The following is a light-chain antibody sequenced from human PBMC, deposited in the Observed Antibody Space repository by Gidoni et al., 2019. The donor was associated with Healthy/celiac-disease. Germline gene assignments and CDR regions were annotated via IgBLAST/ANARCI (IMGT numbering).Light chain of an antibody. CDR2: AAS. Sequence: IQLTQSPSSLSASVRDRVTITCRASQGSSSYLAWYQQKPGKAPKLLIYAASTLQSGVPSRFSGSGSGTDFTLTISSLQPEDFATYYCQQLNSYPRDTFGQGTKLEIK. V-gene: IGKV1-9*01. CDR3: QQLNSYPRDT. J-gene: IGKJ2*01. CDR1: QGSSSY.